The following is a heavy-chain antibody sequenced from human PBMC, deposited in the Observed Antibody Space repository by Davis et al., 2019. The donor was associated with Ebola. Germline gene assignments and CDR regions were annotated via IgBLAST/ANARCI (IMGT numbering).Heavy chain of an antibody. Sequence: SVKVSCKASGFTFTSSAMQWVRQARGQRLEWIGWIVVGSGNTSYAQKFQERVTITRDMSTSTAYMELSSLRSEDTAVYYCAADTGYRYYYGMDVWGQGTTVTVSS. J-gene: IGHJ6*02. CDR1: GFTFTSSA. CDR3: AADTGYRYYYGMDV. CDR2: IVVGSGNT. D-gene: IGHD1-1*01. V-gene: IGHV1-58*02.